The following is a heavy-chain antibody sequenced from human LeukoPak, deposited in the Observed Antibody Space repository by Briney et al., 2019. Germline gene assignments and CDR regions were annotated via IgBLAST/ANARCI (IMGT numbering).Heavy chain of an antibody. CDR2: VYYSGRT. D-gene: IGHD3-10*01. CDR1: GGSVSSNNYY. J-gene: IGHJ4*01. Sequence: PSETLSLTCSVSGGSVSSNNYYWTWIRQPPGKGLEWIGSVYYSGRTYYSPSLKSRVTISVDTSRNQFSLKLNSVTAADSAVYYCARHGEYYFGLGSYRVDYRGHGTLVIVSS. V-gene: IGHV4-39*01. CDR3: ARHGEYYFGLGSYRVDY.